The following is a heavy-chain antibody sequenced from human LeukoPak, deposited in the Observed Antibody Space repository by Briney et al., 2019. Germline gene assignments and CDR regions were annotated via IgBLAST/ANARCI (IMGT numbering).Heavy chain of an antibody. CDR2: IRYDGSNK. D-gene: IGHD5-12*01. Sequence: GGSLRLSCAASGFIFSSYGMHWVRQAPGKGLEWVAFIRYDGSNKYYADSVKGRFTISRDNYKKMLYLQMNSLRDEDKAVYYCANGNSGYVLAGFDYWGQGTLVTVSS. J-gene: IGHJ4*02. V-gene: IGHV3-30*02. CDR1: GFIFSSYG. CDR3: ANGNSGYVLAGFDY.